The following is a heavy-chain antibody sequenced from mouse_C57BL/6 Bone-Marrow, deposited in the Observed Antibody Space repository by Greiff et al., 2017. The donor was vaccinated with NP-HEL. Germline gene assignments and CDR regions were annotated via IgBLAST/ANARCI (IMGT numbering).Heavy chain of an antibody. J-gene: IGHJ1*03. CDR1: GYTFTSYW. Sequence: VQLQQSGAELVKPGASVKMSCKASGYTFTSYWITWVKQRPGQGLEWIGDIYPGSGSTNYNEKFKSKATLTVDTSSSTAYMQLSSLTSEDSAVYYCARRDFYYRGYFDVWGTGTTVTVSS. V-gene: IGHV1-55*01. CDR3: ARRDFYYRGYFDV. CDR2: IYPGSGST. D-gene: IGHD2-12*01.